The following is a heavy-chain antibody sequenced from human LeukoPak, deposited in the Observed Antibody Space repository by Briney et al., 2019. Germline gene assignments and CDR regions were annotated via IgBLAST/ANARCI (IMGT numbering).Heavy chain of an antibody. J-gene: IGHJ4*02. CDR1: GFTFSSYW. CDR3: ARGGGRHVEY. Sequence: GGSLRLSCAASGFTFSSYWMSWVRQAPGKGLEWVANIKEEGSEKNYVDSVKGRFTISKDNAKNSLYLKMNILRAEDTAVYYCARGGGRHVEYWGQGNLVTVSS. D-gene: IGHD3-16*01. CDR2: IKEEGSEK. V-gene: IGHV3-7*05.